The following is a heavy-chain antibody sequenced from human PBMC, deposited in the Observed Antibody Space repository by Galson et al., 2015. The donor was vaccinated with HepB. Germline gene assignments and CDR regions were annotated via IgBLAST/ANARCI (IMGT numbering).Heavy chain of an antibody. D-gene: IGHD4-23*01. CDR2: IRTKPNSYAT. J-gene: IGHJ6*02. CDR1: GFTFSGST. Sequence: SLRLSCAASGFTFSGSTIHWVRQSSGKGLEWVGHIRTKPNSYATAYAASVKGRFTISRDDSKNMAYLQMNSLKTEDTAVYYCTGGGKSGYYYGMDVWGQGTTVTVSS. V-gene: IGHV3-73*01. CDR3: TGGGKSGYYYGMDV.